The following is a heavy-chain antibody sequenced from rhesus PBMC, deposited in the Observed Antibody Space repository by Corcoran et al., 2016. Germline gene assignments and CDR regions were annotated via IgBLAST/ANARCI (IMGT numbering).Heavy chain of an antibody. D-gene: IGHD4-29*01. J-gene: IGHJ6*01. V-gene: IGHV4-127*01. CDR3: ARDSNYYGLDS. CDR2: IGGRSGNP. Sequence: QVQLQESGPGLVKPSETLSLTCAVSGYPLSSGYGWSWIRQPPGKGLEWIGYIGGRSGNPNNNPSLKVRVTISKDTSKNQFSLKVNSVTAADTAVYYCARDSNYYGLDSWGQGVVVTVSS. CDR1: GYPLSSGYG.